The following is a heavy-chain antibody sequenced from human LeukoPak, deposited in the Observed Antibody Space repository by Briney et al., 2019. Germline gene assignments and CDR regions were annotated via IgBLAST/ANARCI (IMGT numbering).Heavy chain of an antibody. J-gene: IGHJ4*02. CDR1: GYTFTNYD. V-gene: IGHV1-8*01. CDR3: ARGLRREQQLLRAFDY. CDR2: MNPNSGNT. Sequence: ASVRVSRKASGYTFTNYDISWVRQASGQGLEWMGWMNPNSGNTGSAQKFQGRVTMTSNTSISTAYMELSSLRSEDTAVYYCARGLRREQQLLRAFDYWGQGTPVTVSS. D-gene: IGHD6-13*01.